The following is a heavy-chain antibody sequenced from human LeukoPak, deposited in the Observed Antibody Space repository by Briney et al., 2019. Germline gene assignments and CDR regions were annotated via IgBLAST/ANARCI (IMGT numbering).Heavy chain of an antibody. J-gene: IGHJ1*01. Sequence: PSETLSLTCTVSGYSISSGYYWGWIRQPPGKGLEWIGSIYHSGSTYYNPSLKSRVTISVDTSKNQFSLKLSSVTAADTAVYYCARRRLVLGYIQHWGQGTLVTVSS. CDR3: ARRRLVLGYIQH. CDR2: IYHSGST. CDR1: GYSISSGYY. V-gene: IGHV4-38-2*02. D-gene: IGHD6-19*01.